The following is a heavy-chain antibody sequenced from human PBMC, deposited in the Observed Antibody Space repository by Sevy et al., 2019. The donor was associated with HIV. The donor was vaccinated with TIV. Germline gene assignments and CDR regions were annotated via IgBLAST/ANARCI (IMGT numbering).Heavy chain of an antibody. V-gene: IGHV3-23*01. D-gene: IGHD5-12*01. CDR3: ATLGYSGYDDVLDY. CDR2: ISGSGGST. J-gene: IGHJ4*02. Sequence: GGSLRLSCAASGFTFSSYAMSWVRQAPGKGLEWVSAISGSGGSTYYADSVKGRFTIPRDNSKNTLYLQMNSLRAEDTAVYYCATLGYSGYDDVLDYWGQGTLVTVSS. CDR1: GFTFSSYA.